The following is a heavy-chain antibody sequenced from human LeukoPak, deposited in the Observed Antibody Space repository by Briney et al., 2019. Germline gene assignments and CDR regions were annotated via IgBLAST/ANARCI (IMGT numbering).Heavy chain of an antibody. CDR3: ATDRGWRTSGYYLYYFEY. CDR2: IKHDGSEK. Sequence: TSETLSLTCAVYGGSFSGYYWSWIRQPPGKGLEWVASIKHDGSEKYYVDSVRGRFTISRDNTKNSLYLQMSSLRAEDTAVYYCATDRGWRTSGYYLYYFEYWGQGTLVTFSS. CDR1: GGSFSGYY. D-gene: IGHD3-3*01. J-gene: IGHJ4*02. V-gene: IGHV3-7*01.